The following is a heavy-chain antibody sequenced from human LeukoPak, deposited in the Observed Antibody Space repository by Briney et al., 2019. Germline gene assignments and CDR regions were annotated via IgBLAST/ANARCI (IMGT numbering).Heavy chain of an antibody. J-gene: IGHJ6*03. CDR1: GFTFSSYA. CDR2: ISGSGGST. CDR3: TKEYCSGGSCFYYYYMDV. Sequence: GGSLRLSCAASGFTFSSYAMSWVRQAPGKGLEWVSAISGSGGSTYYADSVKGRFTISRDNSKSTLYLQMNSLRAEDTAIYYCTKEYCSGGSCFYYYYMDVWGKGTTVTVSS. V-gene: IGHV3-23*01. D-gene: IGHD2-15*01.